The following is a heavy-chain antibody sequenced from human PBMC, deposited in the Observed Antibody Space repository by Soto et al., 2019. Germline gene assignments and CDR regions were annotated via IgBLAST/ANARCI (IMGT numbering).Heavy chain of an antibody. D-gene: IGHD3-9*01. V-gene: IGHV3-30*18. J-gene: IGHJ6*02. Sequence: QVQLVESGGGVVQPGRSLRLSCAASGFTFSSYGMHWVRQAPGKGLEWVAGISYDGSNKYYADSVKGRFTISRDNSKNTLYLQMNSLRAEDTAVYYCAKGSKDILTGFYYYYGMDVWGQGTTVTVSS. CDR2: ISYDGSNK. CDR3: AKGSKDILTGFYYYYGMDV. CDR1: GFTFSSYG.